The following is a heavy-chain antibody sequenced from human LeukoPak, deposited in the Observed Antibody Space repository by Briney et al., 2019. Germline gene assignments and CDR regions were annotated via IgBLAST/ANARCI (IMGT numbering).Heavy chain of an antibody. CDR3: ARGQWFGELAPFGWFDP. CDR1: GYTFTSYD. D-gene: IGHD3-10*01. CDR2: MNPNSGNT. Sequence: GASVKVSCKASGYTFTSYDINWVRQATGQGLEGMGWMNPNSGNTGYAQKFQGRVTMTRNTSISTAYMELSSLRSEDTAVYYCARGQWFGELAPFGWFDPWGQGTLVTVSS. V-gene: IGHV1-8*01. J-gene: IGHJ5*02.